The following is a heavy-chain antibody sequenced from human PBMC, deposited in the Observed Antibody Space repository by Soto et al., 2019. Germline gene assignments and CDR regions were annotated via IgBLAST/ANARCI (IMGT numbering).Heavy chain of an antibody. V-gene: IGHV4-4*02. J-gene: IGHJ4*02. CDR1: GDSISSPNW. CDR3: AREGFDHRPDY. CDR2: MFASGSS. Sequence: QVQLQESGPGLVKPSETLSLTCAVSGDSISSPNWWSWYRQPPGKGLELIGEMFASGSSNYNPSLNGRVTRPLDTSKNHFSLKLTSLAAADTAIYYCAREGFDHRPDYWGQGIPVTVSS.